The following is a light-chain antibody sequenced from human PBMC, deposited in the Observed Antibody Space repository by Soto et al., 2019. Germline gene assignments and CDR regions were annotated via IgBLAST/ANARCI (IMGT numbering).Light chain of an antibody. Sequence: EIVMTQSPATLSVSPGERATLSCMASQSVSSNLAWYQQKPGQAPRLLIYGASTRATGIPARFSGSGSGTEFTLTISSLQSEDFAVYYCQQYNNLRYTFGQGTKLEIK. J-gene: IGKJ2*01. CDR3: QQYNNLRYT. V-gene: IGKV3-15*01. CDR2: GAS. CDR1: QSVSSN.